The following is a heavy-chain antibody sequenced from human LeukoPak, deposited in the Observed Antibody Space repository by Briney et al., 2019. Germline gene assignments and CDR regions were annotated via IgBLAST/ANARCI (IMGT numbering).Heavy chain of an antibody. D-gene: IGHD1-1*01. CDR1: GFTFSSYA. CDR3: AREGTSGTHLNWFDP. V-gene: IGHV3-30-3*01. Sequence: GRSLRLSCAASGFTFSSYAMHWVRQAPGKGLEWVAVISYDGSNKYYADSVKGRFTISRDNSKNTLYLQMNSLRAEDTAVYYCAREGTSGTHLNWFDPWGQGTLVTVSS. CDR2: ISYDGSNK. J-gene: IGHJ5*02.